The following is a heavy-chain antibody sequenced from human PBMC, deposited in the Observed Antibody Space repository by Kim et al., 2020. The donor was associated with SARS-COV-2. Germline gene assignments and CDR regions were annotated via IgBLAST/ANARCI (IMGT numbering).Heavy chain of an antibody. V-gene: IGHV6-1*01. D-gene: IGHD6-13*01. CDR3: ARDSLLAAAGTNYFDY. Sequence: SVKSRITINPDTSNNQFSLQLNSVTPEDTAVYYCARDSLLAAAGTNYFDYWGQGTLVTVSS. J-gene: IGHJ4*02.